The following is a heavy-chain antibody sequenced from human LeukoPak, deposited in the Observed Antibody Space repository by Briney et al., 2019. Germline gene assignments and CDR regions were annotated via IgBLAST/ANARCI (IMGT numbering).Heavy chain of an antibody. CDR3: ARGGGYASPIGY. CDR2: IYHSGST. V-gene: IGHV4-59*01. CDR1: GGSISTDY. Sequence: SETRSLTCTLSGGSISTDYWSWIRHPPGKGLEWIGYIYHSGSTNYNPSLKSRVTISVDTSKNQFSLKLSSVTAADTAVYYCARGGGYASPIGYWGQGALVTVSS. D-gene: IGHD5-12*01. J-gene: IGHJ4*02.